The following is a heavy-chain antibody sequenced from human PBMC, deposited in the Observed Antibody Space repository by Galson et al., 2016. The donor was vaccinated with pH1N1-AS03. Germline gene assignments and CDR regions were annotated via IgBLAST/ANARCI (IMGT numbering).Heavy chain of an antibody. CDR3: ARRVYGDYVNWFDP. Sequence: SETLSLTCIVSGGSISSSSYYWGWIRQPPGKGLEWIGSIYYSGSTYYNPSLKSRVTISVDTSKNQFSLKLSSVTAADTAVYYCARRVYGDYVNWFDPWGQGTLVTVSS. CDR2: IYYSGST. J-gene: IGHJ5*02. D-gene: IGHD4-17*01. CDR1: GGSISSSSYY. V-gene: IGHV4-39*01.